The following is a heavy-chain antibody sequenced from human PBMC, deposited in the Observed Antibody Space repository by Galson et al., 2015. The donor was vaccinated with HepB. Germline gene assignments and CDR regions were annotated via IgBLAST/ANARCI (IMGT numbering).Heavy chain of an antibody. CDR3: AREARITIFGVVSAHNWFDP. CDR2: IIPIFGTA. Sequence: CKASGGTFSSYAISWVRQAPGQGLEWMGGIIPIFGTANYAQKFQGRVTITADESTSTAYMELSSLRSEDTAVYYCAREARITIFGVVSAHNWFDPWGQGTLVTVSS. J-gene: IGHJ5*02. D-gene: IGHD3-3*01. CDR1: GGTFSSYA. V-gene: IGHV1-69*01.